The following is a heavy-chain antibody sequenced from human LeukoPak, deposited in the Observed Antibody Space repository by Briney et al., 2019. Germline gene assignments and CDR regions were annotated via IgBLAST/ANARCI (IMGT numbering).Heavy chain of an antibody. V-gene: IGHV1-24*01. J-gene: IGHJ4*02. D-gene: IGHD3-16*01. Sequence: ASVKVSCKVSGYTLTELSMHWVRQAPGKGLEWMGGFGPEDGETIYAQKFQGRVTMTEDTSTDTAYMELSSLRSEDTAVYYCATTRGTSPPFDYWGQGTLVTVSS. CDR1: GYTLTELS. CDR3: ATTRGTSPPFDY. CDR2: FGPEDGET.